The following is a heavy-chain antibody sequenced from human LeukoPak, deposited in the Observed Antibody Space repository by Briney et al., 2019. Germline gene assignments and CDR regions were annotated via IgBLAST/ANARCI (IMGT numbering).Heavy chain of an antibody. CDR3: ARRLVSGGYYYYFDY. CDR2: IHPNSGGT. J-gene: IGHJ4*02. Sequence: ASVKVSCKASGYTSTDYYTHWVRQAPGQGLEWVGWIHPNSGGTSYAQKFQGRVTMTRDTSISTGYMELSGLSSDDTAVYYCARRLVSGGYYYYFDYWGQGTLVTVSS. V-gene: IGHV1-2*02. CDR1: GYTSTDYY. D-gene: IGHD2-21*01.